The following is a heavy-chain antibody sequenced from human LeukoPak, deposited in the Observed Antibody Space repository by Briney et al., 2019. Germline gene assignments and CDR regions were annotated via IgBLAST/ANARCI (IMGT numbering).Heavy chain of an antibody. CDR1: GFTFDEYA. D-gene: IGHD1-26*01. J-gene: IGHJ3*02. V-gene: IGHV3-9*01. CDR2: ISWNSGSL. CDR3: AKDLFRFKALVALDN. Sequence: GGSLRLSCAASGFTFDEYAMHWVRQAPGKGLEWVSGISWNSGSLGYADSVEGRFTISRDNAKNSLYLHMNSLRAEDTAFYYCAKDLFRFKALVALDNWGQGTMVTVSS.